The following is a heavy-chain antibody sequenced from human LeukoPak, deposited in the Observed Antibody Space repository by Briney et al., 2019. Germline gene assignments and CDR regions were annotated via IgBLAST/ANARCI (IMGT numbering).Heavy chain of an antibody. CDR2: IKGDGSHT. Sequence: GGSLRPSCAASGFTFSNYWMHWVRQVPGKGLVWVSRIKGDGSHTIYADSVKGRFTISRDNAKNTLYLQMKSLRAEDTAVYYCVRDWDHFDFDSWGQGTLVTVSS. CDR1: GFTFSNYW. V-gene: IGHV3-74*01. D-gene: IGHD3-9*01. J-gene: IGHJ5*01. CDR3: VRDWDHFDFDS.